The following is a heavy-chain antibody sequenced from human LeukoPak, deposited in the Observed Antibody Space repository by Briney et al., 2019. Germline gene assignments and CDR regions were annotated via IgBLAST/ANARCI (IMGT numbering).Heavy chain of an antibody. J-gene: IGHJ6*03. Sequence: SETLSLNCAVYGGSFSGYYWSWIRQPPGRGLEWIGEINHSGSTNYNPSLKSRVTISVDTSKNQFSLKLSSVTAADTAVYYCARGAGTTVTFYYYYYMDVWGKGTTVTVSS. V-gene: IGHV4-34*01. D-gene: IGHD4-17*01. CDR1: GGSFSGYY. CDR2: INHSGST. CDR3: ARGAGTTVTFYYYYYMDV.